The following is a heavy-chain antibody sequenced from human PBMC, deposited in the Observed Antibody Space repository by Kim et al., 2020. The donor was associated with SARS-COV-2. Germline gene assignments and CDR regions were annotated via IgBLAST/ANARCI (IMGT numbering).Heavy chain of an antibody. CDR3: ARGQIPYESSYYYYGMDV. V-gene: IGHV1-2*02. J-gene: IGHJ6*02. CDR1: GYTFTGYY. Sequence: ASVKVSCKASGYTFTGYYMHWVRQAPGQGLEWMGWINPNSGGTNYAQKFQGRVTMTRDTSISTAYMELSRLRSDDTAVYYCARGQIPYESSYYYYGMDVWGQGTTVTVSS. CDR2: INPNSGGT. D-gene: IGHD3-3*01.